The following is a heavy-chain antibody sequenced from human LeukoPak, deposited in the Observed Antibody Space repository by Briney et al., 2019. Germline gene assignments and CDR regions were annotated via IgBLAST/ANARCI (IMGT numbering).Heavy chain of an antibody. D-gene: IGHD2-15*01. CDR3: ANYCSGGSCYSGAFDI. CDR2: IHNYETTE. CDR1: GFTFSSFG. Sequence: PGGSLTLSCTASGFTFSSFGMHWVRQTPGKGLEWVTFIHNYETTEYYADSVKGRFTISRDNSKNTVYLQMNSLRVEDTAVYYCANYCSGGSCYSGAFDIWGQGTMVTVSS. J-gene: IGHJ3*02. V-gene: IGHV3-30*02.